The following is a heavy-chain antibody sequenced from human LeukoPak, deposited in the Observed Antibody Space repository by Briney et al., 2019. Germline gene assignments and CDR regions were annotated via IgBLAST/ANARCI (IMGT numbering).Heavy chain of an antibody. Sequence: PGGSLRLSCAASGLTVSSSYMSWVRQALGKRLEWVSIIYSGGSTYYADSVKGRFTISRDNSKNTLYLQMNSLRGEDTAVYYCAREQDGGYDWGQGTLVTVSS. J-gene: IGHJ4*02. CDR2: IYSGGST. CDR3: AREQDGGYD. D-gene: IGHD6-25*01. CDR1: GLTVSSSY. V-gene: IGHV3-53*01.